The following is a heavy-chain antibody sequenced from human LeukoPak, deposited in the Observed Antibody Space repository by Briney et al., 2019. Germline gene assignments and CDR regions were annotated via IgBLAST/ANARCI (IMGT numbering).Heavy chain of an antibody. CDR2: INHSGST. J-gene: IGHJ6*02. CDR3: ARGAPDIVVVPAATHYYYYYGMDV. CDR1: GGSFSGYY. V-gene: IGHV4-34*01. D-gene: IGHD2-2*01. Sequence: SETLSLTCAVYGGSFSGYYWSWIRQPPGKGLEWIGEINHSGSTNYNPSLKSRVTISVDTSKNQFSLKLSSVTAADTAVYYCARGAPDIVVVPAATHYYYYYGMDVWGQGTTVTVSS.